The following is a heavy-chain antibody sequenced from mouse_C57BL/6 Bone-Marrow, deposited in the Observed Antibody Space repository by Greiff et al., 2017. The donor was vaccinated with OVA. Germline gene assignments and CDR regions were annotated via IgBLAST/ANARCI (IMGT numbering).Heavy chain of an antibody. J-gene: IGHJ1*03. Sequence: EVQRVESGGGLVQPGGSLKLSCAASGFTFSDYYMYWVRQTPEKRLEWVAYISNGGGSTYYPDTVKGRFTISRDNAKNTLYLQMSRLKSEDTAMYYCARHGTTVVDWYFDVWGTGTTVTVSS. CDR1: GFTFSDYY. CDR3: ARHGTTVVDWYFDV. D-gene: IGHD1-1*01. V-gene: IGHV5-12*01. CDR2: ISNGGGST.